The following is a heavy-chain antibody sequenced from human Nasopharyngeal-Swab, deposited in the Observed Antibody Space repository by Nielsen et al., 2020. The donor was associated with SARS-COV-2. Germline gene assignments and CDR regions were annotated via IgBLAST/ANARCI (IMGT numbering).Heavy chain of an antibody. V-gene: IGHV4-4*02. Sequence: SETLSLTCAVSGGSISSYNWWSWVRQSPGKGLEWIGEIYHSGSTNYNPSLKSRVTISVDKSKNQFSLKLSSVTAADTAVYYCARRAFYGGNSGGVYWGQGTLVTVSP. J-gene: IGHJ4*02. CDR3: ARRAFYGGNSGGVY. D-gene: IGHD4-23*01. CDR1: GGSISSYNW. CDR2: IYHSGST.